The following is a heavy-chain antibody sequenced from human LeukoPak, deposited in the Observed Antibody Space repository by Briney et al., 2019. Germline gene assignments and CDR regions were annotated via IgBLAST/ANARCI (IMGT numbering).Heavy chain of an antibody. Sequence: GGSLRLSCAASGFTFSGYDMSWVRQGPGMGLEWVSSISGSGGRTYYADSVKGRFTISRDNSKDTLDLQMNSLRTEDTAIYFCANLGGTLVDYWGQGTLVTVSS. CDR2: ISGSGGRT. CDR1: GFTFSGYD. CDR3: ANLGGTLVDY. J-gene: IGHJ4*02. D-gene: IGHD3-16*01. V-gene: IGHV3-23*01.